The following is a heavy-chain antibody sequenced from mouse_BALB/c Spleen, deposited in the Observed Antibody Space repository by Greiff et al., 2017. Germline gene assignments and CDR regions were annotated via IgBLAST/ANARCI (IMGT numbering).Heavy chain of an antibody. J-gene: IGHJ3*01. V-gene: IGHV5-17*02. CDR3: ARERGNY. Sequence: EVMLVESGGGLVQPGGSRKLSCAASGFTFSSFGMHWVRQAPEKGLEWVAYISSGSSTIYYADTVKGRFTISRDNPKNTLFLQMTSLRSEDTAMYYCARERGNYWGQGTLVTVSA. CDR2: ISSGSSTI. CDR1: GFTFSSFG.